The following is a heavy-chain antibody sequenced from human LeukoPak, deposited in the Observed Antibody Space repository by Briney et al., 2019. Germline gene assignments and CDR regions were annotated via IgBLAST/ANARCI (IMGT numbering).Heavy chain of an antibody. CDR3: ARAQSTYGSGSYSDY. D-gene: IGHD3-10*01. V-gene: IGHV1-2*06. J-gene: IGHJ4*02. Sequence: ASVKVSCKASEYTFTGYYLHWVRQAPGQGLEWMERINPNTGGTNYAQKFQGRVTMTRDTSISTTYMELSRLNSDDTAVYYCARAQSTYGSGSYSDYWGQGTLVTVT. CDR1: EYTFTGYY. CDR2: INPNTGGT.